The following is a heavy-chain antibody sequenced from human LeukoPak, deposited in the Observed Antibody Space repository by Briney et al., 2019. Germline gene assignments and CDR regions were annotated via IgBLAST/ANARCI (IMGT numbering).Heavy chain of an antibody. CDR1: GFNFANHA. Sequence: GGSLRLSCAASGFNFANHAMSWARQTPGKGLEWVSAISGGGVITYYADSVTGRFSISRDNSKDTLFLQMHSLRPGDTAVYYCVREDTPATANYWGQGTLVTISS. V-gene: IGHV3-23*01. CDR3: VREDTPATANY. D-gene: IGHD2-21*02. CDR2: ISGGGVIT. J-gene: IGHJ4*02.